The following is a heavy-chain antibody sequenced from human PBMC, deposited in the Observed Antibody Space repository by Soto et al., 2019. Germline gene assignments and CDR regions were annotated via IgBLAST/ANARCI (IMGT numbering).Heavy chain of an antibody. Sequence: QVQLVQSGAEVKKPGSSVKVSCKASGGTFSSYTISWVRQAPGQGLEWMGRIIPILGIANYAQKFQGRVTITADKSTSTAYMELSSLRSEDMAVYYCARDPDWSDTATNWFDPWGQGTLVTVSS. D-gene: IGHD5-18*01. V-gene: IGHV1-69*08. CDR3: ARDPDWSDTATNWFDP. J-gene: IGHJ5*02. CDR1: GGTFSSYT. CDR2: IIPILGIA.